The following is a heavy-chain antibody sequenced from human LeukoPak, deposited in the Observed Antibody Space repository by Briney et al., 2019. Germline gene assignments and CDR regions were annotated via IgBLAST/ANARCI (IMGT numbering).Heavy chain of an antibody. CDR2: IYPGDSDT. V-gene: IGHV5-51*01. CDR1: GYSFTNYW. J-gene: IGHJ4*02. Sequence: GESLKISCKGSGYSFTNYWIGWVRQMPGKGLEWMGIIYPGDSDTRYSPSFQGQVTISADKSISTAYLQWSSLKASDTAMYYCATVPFMIRGIISGDLWGQGTQITVSS. CDR3: ATVPFMIRGIISGDL. D-gene: IGHD3-10*01.